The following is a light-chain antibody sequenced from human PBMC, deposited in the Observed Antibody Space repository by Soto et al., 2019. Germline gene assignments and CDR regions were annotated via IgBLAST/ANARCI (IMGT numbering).Light chain of an antibody. CDR2: GNS. CDR3: QSYDRSLSTWV. CDR1: RSNIGSTYD. V-gene: IGLV1-40*01. J-gene: IGLJ3*02. Sequence: QSALTQPPSVSGAPGQRVTISCTGSRSNIGSTYDVYWYQQLPGTAPKLLIYGNSNRPSGVPDRFSGSKSGTSASLAITGLQAEDEADYYCQSYDRSLSTWVFGGGTKLTVL.